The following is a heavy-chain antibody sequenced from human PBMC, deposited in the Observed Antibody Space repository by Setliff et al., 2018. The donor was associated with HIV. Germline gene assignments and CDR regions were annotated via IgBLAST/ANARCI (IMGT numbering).Heavy chain of an antibody. CDR2: IIPSFDIT. Sequence: GASVKVSCKASGGTFNTYDISWVRQAPGQGLEWMGGIIPSFDITNYAQKFRGRVTITADKSKSTAYMELSSLRSEDKAVYYCARALTSGGFYYYYMDVWGKGTTVTVSS. CDR1: GGTFNTYD. V-gene: IGHV1-69*10. J-gene: IGHJ6*03. CDR3: ARALTSGGFYYYYMDV. D-gene: IGHD3-9*01.